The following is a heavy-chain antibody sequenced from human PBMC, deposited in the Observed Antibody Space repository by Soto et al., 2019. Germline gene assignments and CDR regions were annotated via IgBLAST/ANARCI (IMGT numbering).Heavy chain of an antibody. D-gene: IGHD4-17*01. CDR1: GFTFSSYA. CDR2: ISYDGSNK. J-gene: IGHJ4*02. V-gene: IGHV3-30-3*01. Sequence: QVQLVESGGGVVQPGRSLRLSCAASGFTFSSYAMHWVRQAPGKGLEWVAVISYDGSNKYYADSVKGRFTISRDNSNNTLYLQMNSLRAEDTAVFYCARGMGYGGDYWGQGTLVTVSS. CDR3: ARGMGYGGDY.